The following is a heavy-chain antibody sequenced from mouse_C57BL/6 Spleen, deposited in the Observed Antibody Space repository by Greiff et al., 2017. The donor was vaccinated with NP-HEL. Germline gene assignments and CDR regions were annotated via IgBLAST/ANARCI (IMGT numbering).Heavy chain of an antibody. D-gene: IGHD1-1*01. CDR1: GYTFTDYE. V-gene: IGHV1-15*01. J-gene: IGHJ3*01. CDR2: IAPETGGT. Sequence: VQLVESGAELVRPGASVTLSCKASGYTFTDYEMHWVKQTPVHGLEWIGAIAPETGGTAYNQKFKGKAILTADKSSSTAYMELRSLTSEDSAVYYGTSLITTVVDDWFAYWGQVTLVTVSA. CDR3: TSLITTVVDDWFAY.